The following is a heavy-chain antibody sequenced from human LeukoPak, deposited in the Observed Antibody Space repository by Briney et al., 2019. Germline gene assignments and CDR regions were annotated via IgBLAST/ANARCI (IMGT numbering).Heavy chain of an antibody. CDR2: ISYDGSNK. V-gene: IGHV3-30-3*01. D-gene: IGHD3-22*01. CDR1: GFTFSSYA. Sequence: GGSLRLSCAASGFTFSSYAMHWVRQAPGKGLEWVAVISYDGSNKYYADSVKGRFTISRDNAKNSLYLQMNNLRDEDAAVYYCARDRAYYYDSSGYYYFDHWGQGTLVTVSP. CDR3: ARDRAYYYDSSGYYYFDH. J-gene: IGHJ4*02.